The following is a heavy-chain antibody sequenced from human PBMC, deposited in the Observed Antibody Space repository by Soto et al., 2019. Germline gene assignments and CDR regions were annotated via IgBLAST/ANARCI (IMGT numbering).Heavy chain of an antibody. D-gene: IGHD3-10*01. J-gene: IGHJ4*02. V-gene: IGHV3-48*02. CDR3: VRDARTMVRGHYFDY. CDR2: ISSSSSPI. Sequence: EVQVVESGGGFVQPGGSLRLSCAASGFTFSDYSFNWVRQAPGRGLEWVSYISSSSSPIYYADSVEGRFTISRDNAKSSLYLQMNSLRDEDTAVSYCVRDARTMVRGHYFDYWGQGTLVTVSS. CDR1: GFTFSDYS.